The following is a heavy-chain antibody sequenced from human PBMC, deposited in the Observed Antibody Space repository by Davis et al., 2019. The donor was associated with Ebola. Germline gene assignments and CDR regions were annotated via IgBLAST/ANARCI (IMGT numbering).Heavy chain of an antibody. V-gene: IGHV1-69*13. CDR3: ARWGHYYDSSGYYPFDY. Sequence: SVKVSCKASGGTFNSYAISWVRQAPGQGLEWMGGIIPIFGTANYAQKFQGRVTITADESTSTAYMELSSLRSEDTAVYYCARWGHYYDSSGYYPFDYWGQGTLVTVSS. CDR1: GGTFNSYA. D-gene: IGHD3-22*01. J-gene: IGHJ4*02. CDR2: IIPIFGTA.